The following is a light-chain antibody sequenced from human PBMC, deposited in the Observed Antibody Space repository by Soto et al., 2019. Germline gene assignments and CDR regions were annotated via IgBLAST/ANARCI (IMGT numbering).Light chain of an antibody. Sequence: DIQMTQSPSPLSAFVEDRVTITCRASQSISSWLAWYQQKPGKAPKLLIYKASSLESGVPSRFSGSGSGTEFTLTISSLQPDDFATYYCQQYNSYSWTFCQGTRLEIK. J-gene: IGKJ5*01. V-gene: IGKV1-5*03. CDR2: KAS. CDR1: QSISSW. CDR3: QQYNSYSWT.